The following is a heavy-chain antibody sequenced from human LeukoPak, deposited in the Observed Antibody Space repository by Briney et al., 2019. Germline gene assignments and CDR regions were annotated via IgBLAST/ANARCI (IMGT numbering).Heavy chain of an antibody. V-gene: IGHV1-69*05. CDR3: AREEDAYFYDSSGYYWLDY. Sequence: SVKVSCKASGGTFSSYAISWVRQAPGQGLEWMRRIIPIFGTANYAQKFQGRVTITTDESTRTAYMELSSPRSEDTAVYYCAREEDAYFYDSSGYYWLDYWGLGTLVTVSS. CDR2: IIPIFGTA. D-gene: IGHD3-22*01. J-gene: IGHJ4*02. CDR1: GGTFSSYA.